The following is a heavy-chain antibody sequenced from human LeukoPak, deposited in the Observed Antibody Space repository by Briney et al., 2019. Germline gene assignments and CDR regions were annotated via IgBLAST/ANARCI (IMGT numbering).Heavy chain of an antibody. J-gene: IGHJ4*02. CDR2: ISYDGSNK. V-gene: IGHV3-30-3*01. CDR1: GFTFSSYA. CDR3: ARDQYTIFGVVTPPDY. Sequence: GGSLRLSCAASGFTFSSYAMHWVRQAPGKGLEWVAVISYDGSNKYYADSVKGRFTISRDNSRNTLYLQMNSLRAEDTAVYYCARDQYTIFGVVTPPDYWGQGTLVTVSS. D-gene: IGHD3-3*01.